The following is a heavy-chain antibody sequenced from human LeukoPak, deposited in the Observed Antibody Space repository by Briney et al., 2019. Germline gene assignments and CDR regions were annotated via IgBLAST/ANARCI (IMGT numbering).Heavy chain of an antibody. V-gene: IGHV1-18*01. CDR1: GYTFTSYG. D-gene: IGHD6-19*01. CDR3: ARDDGSGWPLVDY. Sequence: GASVKVSCKASGYTFTSYGISWVRQAPGQGLEWMGWISAYNGNTNYAQKLQGRVTMTTDTSTSTAYIELRSLRSDDTAVYYCARDDGSGWPLVDYWGQGTLVTVSS. CDR2: ISAYNGNT. J-gene: IGHJ4*02.